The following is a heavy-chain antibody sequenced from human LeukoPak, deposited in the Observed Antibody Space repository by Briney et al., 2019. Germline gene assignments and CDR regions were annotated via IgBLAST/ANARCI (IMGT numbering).Heavy chain of an antibody. J-gene: IGHJ4*02. CDR1: GYTFTGYY. Sequence: ASVKVSCKASGYTFTGYYMHWVRQAPGQGLEWMGWINPNSGGTIFAQKFQGRVTMTRDTSISTAYMELNSLKSDDTAMYYCAGRYCSGGTCYSDYWGQGTLVTVSS. CDR3: AGRYCSGGTCYSDY. CDR2: INPNSGGT. V-gene: IGHV1-2*02. D-gene: IGHD2-15*01.